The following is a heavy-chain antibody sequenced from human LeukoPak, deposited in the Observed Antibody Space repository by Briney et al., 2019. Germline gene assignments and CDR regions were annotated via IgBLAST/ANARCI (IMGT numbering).Heavy chain of an antibody. CDR3: AKDPNGDYVGAFDS. J-gene: IGHJ3*02. V-gene: IGHV3-23*01. D-gene: IGHD4-17*01. Sequence: GGSLRLSCAPSTFTINIYAMTWVRQAPGKGLEWVSSITVNGRGTSYADSVKGRFTISRDNSKNALYLQMNSLRAEDAAIYYCAKDPNGDYVGAFDSWDQGTMVTVSS. CDR2: ITVNGRGT. CDR1: TFTINIYA.